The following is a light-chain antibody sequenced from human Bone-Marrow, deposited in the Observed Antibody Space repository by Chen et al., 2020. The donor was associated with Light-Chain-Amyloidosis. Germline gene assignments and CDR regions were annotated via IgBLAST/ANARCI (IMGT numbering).Light chain of an antibody. J-gene: IGKJ2*01. Sequence: DFVMTQSPDYLVVSLGERATINCKSSQSILYSSNNRNYLAWYQQKPGQPPKLLISWASTRESGVPDRFSGSGSGTDFTLTISSLQAADVAVYYCQQYYGAPYTFGQGTKLEIK. CDR2: WAS. V-gene: IGKV4-1*01. CDR1: QSILYSSNNRNY. CDR3: QQYYGAPYT.